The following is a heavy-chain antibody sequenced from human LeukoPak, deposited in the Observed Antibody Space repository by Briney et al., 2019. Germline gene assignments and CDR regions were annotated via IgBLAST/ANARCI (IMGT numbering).Heavy chain of an antibody. CDR1: GGSFSGYY. J-gene: IGHJ3*02. Sequence: PSETLSLTCAVYGGSFSGYYWSWIRQPPGRGLEWIGYIYFTGSTNYNPSLQSRVTISVDTSKNQFSLKLTSVTAADTAVYYCARHCASGTCAFDIWGQGTMVTVSS. V-gene: IGHV4-59*08. CDR3: ARHCASGTCAFDI. D-gene: IGHD6-13*01. CDR2: IYFTGST.